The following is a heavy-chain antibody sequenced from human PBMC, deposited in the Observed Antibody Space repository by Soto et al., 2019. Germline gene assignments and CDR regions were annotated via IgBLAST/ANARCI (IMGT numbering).Heavy chain of an antibody. CDR2: INHSGST. V-gene: IGHV4-34*01. Sequence: SETLSLSCAVYGGSFSGYYWSWIRQPPGKGLEWIGEINHSGSTNYNPSLKSRVTISVDTSKKQFSLKLSSVTAADTAVYYCTRGLYDMVWGVTHLDYWAQGTLVTVSS. CDR1: GGSFSGYY. D-gene: IGHD3-10*01. CDR3: TRGLYDMVWGVTHLDY. J-gene: IGHJ4*02.